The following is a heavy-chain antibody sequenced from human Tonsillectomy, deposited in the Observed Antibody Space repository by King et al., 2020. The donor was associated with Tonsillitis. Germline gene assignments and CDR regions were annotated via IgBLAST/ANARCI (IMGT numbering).Heavy chain of an antibody. CDR3: ARESMVRGVIITGGH. CDR1: GYTFIGYS. Sequence: VQLVQSGAEVKKPGASVKVSCKASGYTFIGYSMHWVRQAPGQGLEWMGWINPNSGGTNYAQKFQGRVTMTRDTSISKAYMELSRLRSDDTALYYCARESMVRGVIITGGHWGQGTLVTVSS. J-gene: IGHJ4*02. D-gene: IGHD3-10*01. V-gene: IGHV1-2*02. CDR2: INPNSGGT.